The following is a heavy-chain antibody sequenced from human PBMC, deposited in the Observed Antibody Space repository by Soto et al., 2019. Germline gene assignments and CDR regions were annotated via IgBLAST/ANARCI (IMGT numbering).Heavy chain of an antibody. CDR3: AKSPDYYDSSGYYPTVFDY. V-gene: IGHV3-23*01. J-gene: IGHJ4*02. Sequence: EVQLLESGGGLVQPGGSLRLSCAASGFTFSSYAMSWVRQAPGKGLEWVSAISGSGGSTYYADSVKGRFTISRDNSKNTRYLQMNSLRAEDTAVYYCAKSPDYYDSSGYYPTVFDYWGQGTLVTVSS. CDR2: ISGSGGST. D-gene: IGHD3-22*01. CDR1: GFTFSSYA.